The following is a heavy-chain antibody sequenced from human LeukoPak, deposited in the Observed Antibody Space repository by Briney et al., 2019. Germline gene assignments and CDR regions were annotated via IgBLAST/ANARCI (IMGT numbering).Heavy chain of an antibody. J-gene: IGHJ4*02. CDR3: ARAGSHYYGSGSGFYFDY. V-gene: IGHV3-21*01. D-gene: IGHD3-10*01. CDR1: GFTFSDYT. Sequence: GGSLRLSCAASGFTFSDYTMNWVRQAPGKGLEWVSSISRNSDYIYYADSVQSRFTISRDNAKNSLYLQMNSLRDEDTAVYYCARAGSHYYGSGSGFYFDYWGQGTLVTVSS. CDR2: ISRNSDYI.